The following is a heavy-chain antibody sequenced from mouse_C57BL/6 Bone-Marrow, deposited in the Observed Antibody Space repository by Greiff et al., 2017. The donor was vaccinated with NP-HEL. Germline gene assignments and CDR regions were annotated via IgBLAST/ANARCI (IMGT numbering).Heavy chain of an antibody. D-gene: IGHD4-1*02. CDR1: GFTFSSYT. CDR2: ISGGGGNT. J-gene: IGHJ3*01. CDR3: ARLNWAWFAY. Sequence: DVMLVESGGGLVKPGGSLKLSCAASGFTFSSYTMSWVRQTPEKRLEWVATISGGGGNTYYPDSVKGRFTISRDNAKNTLYLQMSSLRSEDTALYYCARLNWAWFAYWGQGTLVTVSA. V-gene: IGHV5-9*01.